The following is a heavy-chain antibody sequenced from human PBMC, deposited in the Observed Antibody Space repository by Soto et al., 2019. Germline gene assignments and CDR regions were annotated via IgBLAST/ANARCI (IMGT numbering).Heavy chain of an antibody. CDR1: GYTFTSYD. CDR2: MNPNSGNT. V-gene: IGHV1-8*01. D-gene: IGHD2-2*01. CDR3: ARGVSCSSTSCYADWFDP. Sequence: ASVKVSCKASGYTFTSYDINWVRQATGQGLEWMGWMNPNSGNTGYAQKFQGRVTMTRNTSISTAYMELSSLRSEDTAVYYCARGVSCSSTSCYADWFDPWGQGTLVTVSS. J-gene: IGHJ5*02.